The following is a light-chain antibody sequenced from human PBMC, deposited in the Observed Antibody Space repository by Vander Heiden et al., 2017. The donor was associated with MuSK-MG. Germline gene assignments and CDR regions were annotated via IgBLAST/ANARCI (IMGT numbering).Light chain of an antibody. Sequence: DIVMTQSPDSLAVSLGERATINCKSSQSVLYSSNNKNYLAWYQQKPGQPPKLLIYWASTRESGVPDRFSGSGSGTDFTLTISSLQAEDVAVYYCQQYYSMSFTLGHGTKVDIK. CDR1: QSVLYSSNNKNY. V-gene: IGKV4-1*01. CDR2: WAS. J-gene: IGKJ3*01. CDR3: QQYYSMSFT.